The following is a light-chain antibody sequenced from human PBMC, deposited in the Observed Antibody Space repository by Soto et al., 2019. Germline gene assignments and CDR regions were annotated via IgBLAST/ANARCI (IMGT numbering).Light chain of an antibody. CDR3: QKYNSGGPLT. V-gene: IGKV1-27*01. J-gene: IGKJ4*01. CDR1: EGINNY. Sequence: DIQMSQSLSSLSATIGDRVTITCRATEGINNYLAWFQQKPGKVPKLLIYAASTLQSGVPSRFRGSGSGTHFTLTISSLQPDDVATYYCQKYNSGGPLTSAGGTKV. CDR2: AAS.